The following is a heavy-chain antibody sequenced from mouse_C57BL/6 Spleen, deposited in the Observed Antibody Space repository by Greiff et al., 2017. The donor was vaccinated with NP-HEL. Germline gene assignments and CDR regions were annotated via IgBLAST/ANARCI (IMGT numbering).Heavy chain of an antibody. CDR3: ARLETLYYGSRTGYFDV. Sequence: QVQLQQPGAELVMPGASVKLSCKASGYTFTSYWMHWVKQRPGQGLEWIGEIDPSDSYTNYNQKFKGKSTLTVDKSSSTAYMQLSSLTSEDSAVYYGARLETLYYGSRTGYFDVWGTGTTVTVSS. CDR2: IDPSDSYT. V-gene: IGHV1-69*01. D-gene: IGHD1-1*01. J-gene: IGHJ1*03. CDR1: GYTFTSYW.